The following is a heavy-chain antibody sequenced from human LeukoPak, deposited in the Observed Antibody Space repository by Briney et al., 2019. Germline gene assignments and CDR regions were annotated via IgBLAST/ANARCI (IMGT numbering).Heavy chain of an antibody. Sequence: ASVKVSCKASGYTFTSYGISWVRQAPGQGLEWMGWINPNSGGTTYAQKFQGRVTMTRDMSTSTVYMELSSLRSEDTAVYYCAGVKHYYDSSGYYQYYFDIWGQGTLVTVSS. V-gene: IGHV1-18*01. CDR2: INPNSGGT. CDR1: GYTFTSYG. CDR3: AGVKHYYDSSGYYQYYFDI. J-gene: IGHJ4*02. D-gene: IGHD3-22*01.